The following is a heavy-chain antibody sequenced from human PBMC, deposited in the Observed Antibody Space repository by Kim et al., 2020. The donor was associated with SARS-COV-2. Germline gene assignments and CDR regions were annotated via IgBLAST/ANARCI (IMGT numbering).Heavy chain of an antibody. CDR3: ARVGYDNVWGSYRDYYYYYGMDV. CDR2: ISSSGSNT. J-gene: IGHJ6*02. D-gene: IGHD3-16*02. CDR1: GFTFSDYY. V-gene: IGHV3-11*05. Sequence: GGSLRLSCAASGFTFSDYYMSWIRQAPGKGLEWVSYISSSGSNTNYADSVKGRFTISRDNAKNSLYLQMNSLRAEDTAVYYCARVGYDNVWGSYRDYYYYYGMDVWGQGTTVTVSS.